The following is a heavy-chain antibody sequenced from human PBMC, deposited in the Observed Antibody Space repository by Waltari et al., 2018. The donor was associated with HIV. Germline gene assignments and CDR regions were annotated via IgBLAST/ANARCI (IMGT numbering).Heavy chain of an antibody. V-gene: IGHV3-11*01. J-gene: IGHJ5*01. CDR3: ARTKYDLWSGSYFDS. D-gene: IGHD3-3*01. CDR1: GFSFSDYY. Sequence: QVQLVESGGGLVKPGGSLRLSCVASGFSFSDYYMRWIRLAPGKSREGVSSISRRCNNTHYADSVQGRITISRDNAKNSLYLQMNTLRAEDTAVYYCARTKYDLWSGSYFDSWGQGTLVTVSS. CDR2: ISRRCNNT.